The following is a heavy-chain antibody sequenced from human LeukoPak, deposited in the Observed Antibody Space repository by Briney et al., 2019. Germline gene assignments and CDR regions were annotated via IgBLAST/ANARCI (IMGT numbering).Heavy chain of an antibody. Sequence: SETLSLTCTVSGGSISSYYWSWIRQPPGKGLEWIGYIYYSGSTNYNPSLKSRVTMSVDTSKNQFSLKLSSVTAADTAVYYCARGIVVVVAATPEGWFDPWGQGTLVTVSS. CDR1: GGSISSYY. D-gene: IGHD2-15*01. V-gene: IGHV4-59*12. J-gene: IGHJ5*02. CDR3: ARGIVVVVAATPEGWFDP. CDR2: IYYSGST.